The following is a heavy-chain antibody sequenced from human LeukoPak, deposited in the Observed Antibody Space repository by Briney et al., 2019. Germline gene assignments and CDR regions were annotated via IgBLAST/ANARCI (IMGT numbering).Heavy chain of an antibody. CDR2: IYTSGST. Sequence: SETLSLTCTVSGGSISSYYWSWIRQPAGKGLEWIGRIYTSGSTNYNPSLKSRVTMSVDTSKNQFSLKLSSVTAADTAVYYCARDRPPTTYYYYHMDVWGKGTTVTVSS. J-gene: IGHJ6*03. CDR3: ARDRPPTTYYYYHMDV. D-gene: IGHD1-1*01. CDR1: GGSISSYY. V-gene: IGHV4-4*07.